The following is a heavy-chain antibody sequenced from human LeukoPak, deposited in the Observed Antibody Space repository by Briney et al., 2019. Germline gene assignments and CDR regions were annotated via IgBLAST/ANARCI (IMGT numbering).Heavy chain of an antibody. CDR3: ARDRGRLGELSYSGPDSGD. D-gene: IGHD3-16*02. CDR1: GDSISSSSYY. Sequence: SETLSLTCTVSGDSISSSSYYWAWVRQPPGKGLEWIGRIYYSGSTNYNPSLKSRVTISVDTSKNQFSLKLSSVTAADTAVYYCARDRGRLGELSYSGPDSGDWGQGTLVTVSS. V-gene: IGHV4-39*07. CDR2: IYYSGST. J-gene: IGHJ4*02.